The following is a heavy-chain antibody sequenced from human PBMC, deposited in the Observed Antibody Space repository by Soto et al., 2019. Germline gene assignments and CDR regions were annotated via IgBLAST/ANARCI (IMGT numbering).Heavy chain of an antibody. Sequence: QVQLQASGPGLVKPSETLSLTCTVSGGSISSYYWSWIRQPPGKGLEWIGYIYYSGSTNYTPSLKTRVTISVDTSKNQFSLQPSSVTAADTALYYNARPYVRNFDYWGQGTLVTVSS. CDR2: IYYSGST. CDR1: GGSISSYY. V-gene: IGHV4-59*01. D-gene: IGHD3-10*02. J-gene: IGHJ4*02. CDR3: ARPYVRNFDY.